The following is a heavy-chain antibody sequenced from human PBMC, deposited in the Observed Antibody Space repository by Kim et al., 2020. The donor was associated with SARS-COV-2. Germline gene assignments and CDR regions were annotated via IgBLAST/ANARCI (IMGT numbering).Heavy chain of an antibody. Sequence: ASVKVSCKASGYTFTSYGISWVRQAPGQGLEWMGWISAYNGNTNYAQKLQGRVTMTTDTSTSTAYMELRSLRSDDTAVYYCARVHSGWFGSRGGMDVWGQGTTVTVSS. D-gene: IGHD3-10*01. J-gene: IGHJ6*02. CDR1: GYTFTSYG. V-gene: IGHV1-18*04. CDR3: ARVHSGWFGSRGGMDV. CDR2: ISAYNGNT.